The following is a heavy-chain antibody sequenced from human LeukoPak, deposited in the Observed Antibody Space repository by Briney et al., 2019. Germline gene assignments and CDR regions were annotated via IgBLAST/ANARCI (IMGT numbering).Heavy chain of an antibody. D-gene: IGHD5-12*01. CDR2: IKEDGSVK. V-gene: IGHV3-7*03. J-gene: IGHJ4*02. CDR1: GFTFSTHW. Sequence: GGSLRLSCTASGFTFSTHWMTWVRQPPGKGLEWVANIKEDGSVKYYVDSVKGRFTISRDNTKNAPYLQMNSLRADDTAVYFCARDSTWQLDYWGQGTLITVSS. CDR3: ARDSTWQLDY.